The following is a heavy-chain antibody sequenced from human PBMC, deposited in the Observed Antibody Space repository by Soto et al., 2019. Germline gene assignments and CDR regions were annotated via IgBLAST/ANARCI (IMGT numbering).Heavy chain of an antibody. V-gene: IGHV3-30-3*01. Sequence: PGGSLRLSCAASGFTFSSYAMHWVRQAPGKGLEWVAVISYDGSNKYYADSVKGRFTISRDNSKNTLYLQMNSLRAEDTAVYYCAGSAMATKPLDYWGQGTLVTVSS. CDR3: AGSAMATKPLDY. J-gene: IGHJ4*02. D-gene: IGHD5-18*01. CDR2: ISYDGSNK. CDR1: GFTFSSYA.